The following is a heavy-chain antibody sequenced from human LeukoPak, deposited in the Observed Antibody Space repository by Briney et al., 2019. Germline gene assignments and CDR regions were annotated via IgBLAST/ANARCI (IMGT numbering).Heavy chain of an antibody. J-gene: IGHJ4*02. V-gene: IGHV4-34*01. CDR2: INHSGST. CDR1: GGSFSGYY. D-gene: IGHD4-17*01. Sequence: SETLSLTCAVYGGSFSGYYWSWIRQPPGKGLEWIGEINHSGSTNYNPSLKSRVTISVDTSKNQFSLKLSSVTAADTAVYYCALLLDYGDFKDYWGQGTLVTVSS. CDR3: ALLLDYGDFKDY.